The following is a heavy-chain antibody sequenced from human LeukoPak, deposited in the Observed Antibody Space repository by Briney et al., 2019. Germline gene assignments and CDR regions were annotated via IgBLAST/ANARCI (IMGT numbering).Heavy chain of an antibody. V-gene: IGHV3-23*01. CDR3: ARGSFLITFGGLIV. Sequence: GGSLRLSCVASGFTFSTYAMGWVRQVPGKGLEWVSSVSESGGSTYYADSVKGRFTISRDNSKDTQSLQMNSLRAEDTAVYYCARGSFLITFGGLIVWGQGTLVTVSS. D-gene: IGHD3-16*02. J-gene: IGHJ4*02. CDR1: GFTFSTYA. CDR2: VSESGGST.